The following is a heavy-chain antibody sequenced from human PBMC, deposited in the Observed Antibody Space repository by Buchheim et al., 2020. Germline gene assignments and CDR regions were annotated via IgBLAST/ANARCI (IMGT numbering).Heavy chain of an antibody. D-gene: IGHD1-26*01. J-gene: IGHJ4*02. CDR2: IDWDDDK. Sequence: QVTLRESGPALVKPTQTLTLTCTFSGFSLSASGVCVSWIRQPPGKALEWLARIDWDDDKHYSTSLKTRLTISKDTSKNQVDLITTSMDPVDTATYYCARSYTGNYYEFDYWGQGTL. CDR3: ARSYTGNYYEFDY. V-gene: IGHV2-70*15. CDR1: GFSLSASGVC.